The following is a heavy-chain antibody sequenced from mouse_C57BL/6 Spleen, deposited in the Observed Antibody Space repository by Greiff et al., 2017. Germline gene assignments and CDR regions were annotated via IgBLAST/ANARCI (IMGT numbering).Heavy chain of an antibody. Sequence: EVMLVESGEGLVKPGGSLKLSCAASGFTFSSYAMSWVRQTPEKRLEWVAYISSGGDYIYYADTVKGRFTISRDNARNTLYLQMSSLKSEDTAMYYCTRDYYYSIYEGYAMDYWGQGTSVTVSS. J-gene: IGHJ4*01. CDR2: ISSGGDYI. D-gene: IGHD2-5*01. CDR3: TRDYYYSIYEGYAMDY. V-gene: IGHV5-9-1*02. CDR1: GFTFSSYA.